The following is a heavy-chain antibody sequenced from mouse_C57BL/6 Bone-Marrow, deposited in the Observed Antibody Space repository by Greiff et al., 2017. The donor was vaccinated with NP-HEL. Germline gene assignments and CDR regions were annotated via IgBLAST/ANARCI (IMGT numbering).Heavy chain of an antibody. Sequence: VQLKQSGAELVRPGASVKLSCTASGFNIKDDYMHWVKQRPEQGLEWIGWIDPENGDTEYASKFQGKATITADTSSNTAYLQLSSLTSEDTAVYYCTPSSPWYFDVWGTGTTVTVSS. CDR1: GFNIKDDY. CDR2: IDPENGDT. J-gene: IGHJ1*03. D-gene: IGHD1-1*01. V-gene: IGHV14-4*01. CDR3: TPSSPWYFDV.